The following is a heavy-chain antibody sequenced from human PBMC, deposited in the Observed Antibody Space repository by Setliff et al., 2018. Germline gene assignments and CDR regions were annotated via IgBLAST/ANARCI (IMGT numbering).Heavy chain of an antibody. V-gene: IGHV3-23*01. CDR2: ITDDGDTT. CDR3: AKSSGSSSATNLEY. Sequence: GGSLRLSCTTSGFTFFSYTMNWVRQAPGKGLEWVSAITDDGDTTHYAGSVKGRLTIDRDNTNSKLYLQMNSLRVEDTALYYCAKSSGSSSATNLEYLGPGTLVTVSS. D-gene: IGHD3-10*01. J-gene: IGHJ4*02. CDR1: GFTFFSYT.